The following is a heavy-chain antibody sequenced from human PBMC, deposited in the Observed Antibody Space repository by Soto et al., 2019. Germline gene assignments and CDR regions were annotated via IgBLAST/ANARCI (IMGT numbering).Heavy chain of an antibody. Sequence: GGSLRLGCAAPGFTFSSYSMNWVRQTPGKGLEWVSSISSSSSYIYYADSVKGRFTISRDNAKNSLYLQMNSLRAEDTAVYYCASLVGIAVAGTGYDMDVWGQGTTVTVSS. CDR1: GFTFSSYS. CDR3: ASLVGIAVAGTGYDMDV. D-gene: IGHD6-19*01. J-gene: IGHJ6*02. V-gene: IGHV3-21*01. CDR2: ISSSSSYI.